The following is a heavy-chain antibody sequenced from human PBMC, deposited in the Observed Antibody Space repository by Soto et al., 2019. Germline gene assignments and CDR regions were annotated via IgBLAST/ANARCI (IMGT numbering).Heavy chain of an antibody. D-gene: IGHD2-15*01. J-gene: IGHJ4*02. CDR3: ARGHLGITTTGTWYDFDY. CDR2: IYYSGRT. Sequence: PSETLSLTCTVSGDSIRSYYWTWIRQPPGKGLEYIGYIYYSGRTYYNPSLKSQVTISVDTSKNQFSLKLSSVTAADTAVYYCARGHLGITTTGTWYDFDYWGQGTLVTVSS. V-gene: IGHV4-59*01. CDR1: GDSIRSYY.